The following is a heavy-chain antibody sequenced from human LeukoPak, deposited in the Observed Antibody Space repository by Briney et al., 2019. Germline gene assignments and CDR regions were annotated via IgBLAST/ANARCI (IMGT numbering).Heavy chain of an antibody. Sequence: PSETLSLTCAVYGGSFSGYYWSWIRQPPGKGLEWIGEINHSGSTNYNPSLKSRVTISVDTSKNQFSLKLSSVTAADTAVYYCARLRGYVWGSYRTRGDYWGQGTLVTVSS. CDR2: INHSGST. CDR3: ARLRGYVWGSYRTRGDY. J-gene: IGHJ4*02. D-gene: IGHD3-16*02. V-gene: IGHV4-34*01. CDR1: GGSFSGYY.